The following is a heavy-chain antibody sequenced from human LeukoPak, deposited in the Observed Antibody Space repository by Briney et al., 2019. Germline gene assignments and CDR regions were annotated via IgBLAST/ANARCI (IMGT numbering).Heavy chain of an antibody. J-gene: IGHJ3*02. D-gene: IGHD3-22*01. CDR1: GFTFSAYS. CDR3: ARDYYDSSGYYDKPDAFDI. CDR2: ISGSSSKI. V-gene: IGHV3-48*02. Sequence: PGGSLRLSCAASGFTFSAYSMNWVRQAPGKGLEWVSYISGSSSKIHYADSVEGRFTISRDNAKNSLHLQMNSLRDEDTAVYYCARDYYDSSGYYDKPDAFDIWGQGTMLTVSS.